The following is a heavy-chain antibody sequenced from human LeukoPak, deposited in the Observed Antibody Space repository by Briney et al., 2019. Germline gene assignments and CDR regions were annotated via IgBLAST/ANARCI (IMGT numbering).Heavy chain of an antibody. D-gene: IGHD6-19*01. J-gene: IGHJ4*02. CDR3: ARENIAVAGHFDY. V-gene: IGHV1-2*02. CDR1: GYTFTGYY. Sequence: ASVKVSCKASGYTFTGYYMHWVRQAPGQGLEWMGWINPNGGGTNYAQKFQGRVTMTRDTSISTAYMELSRLRSDDTAVYYCARENIAVAGHFDYWGQGTLVTVSS. CDR2: INPNGGGT.